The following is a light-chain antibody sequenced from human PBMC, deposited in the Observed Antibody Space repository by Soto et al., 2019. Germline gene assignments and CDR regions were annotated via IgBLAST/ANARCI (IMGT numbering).Light chain of an antibody. Sequence: DIQMTQSPSSLSASVGDRVTITCRASQSISSYLNWYQQKPGKAPNLLIYAASNLQSGVPSRFSGSGSGTDFTLTISSLQPEDFATYYCQQSYRTSWTFGQGTKVEIK. CDR1: QSISSY. CDR3: QQSYRTSWT. CDR2: AAS. V-gene: IGKV1-39*01. J-gene: IGKJ1*01.